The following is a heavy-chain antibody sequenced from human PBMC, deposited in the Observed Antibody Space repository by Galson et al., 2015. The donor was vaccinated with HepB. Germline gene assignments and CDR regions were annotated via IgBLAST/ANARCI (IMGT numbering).Heavy chain of an antibody. CDR1: GYTFTNHT. CDR2: INGGNGNT. D-gene: IGHD6-6*01. J-gene: IGHJ6*02. V-gene: IGHV1-3*01. CDR3: ASRTRVFEGMDV. Sequence: SVKVPCKASGYTFTNHTIHWVRQAPGQRLEWMGWINGGNGNTKHSQSVQGRVTITRDTSASTAYMELSSLTSEDTAVYYCASRTRVFEGMDVWGQGTTVTVSS.